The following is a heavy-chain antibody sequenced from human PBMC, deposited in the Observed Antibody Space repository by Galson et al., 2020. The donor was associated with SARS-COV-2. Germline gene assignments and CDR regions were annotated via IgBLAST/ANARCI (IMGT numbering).Heavy chain of an antibody. V-gene: IGHV2-70*04. CDR3: APSYYDILTGYLAAFDI. CDR2: IDWDDDK. CDR1: GFSLSTSGMR. J-gene: IGHJ3*02. D-gene: IGHD3-9*01. Sequence: SGPTLVKPTQTLTLTCTFSGFSLSTSGMRVSWIRQPPGKALEWLARIDWDDDKFYSTSLKTRLTISKDTSENQVVLTMTNMDPVDTATYYCAPSYYDILTGYLAAFDIWGQGTMVTVSS.